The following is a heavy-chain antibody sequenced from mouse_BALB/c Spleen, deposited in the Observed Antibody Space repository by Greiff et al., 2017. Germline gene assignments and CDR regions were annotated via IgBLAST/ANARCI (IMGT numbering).Heavy chain of an antibody. Sequence: QVQLQQPGAELVRPGASVKLSCKASGYTFTSYWINWVKQRPGQGLEWIGNIYPSDSYTNYNQKFKDKATLTVDKSSSTAYMQLSSPTSEDSAVYYCTRDGNYVSAMDYWGQGTSVTVSS. CDR3: TRDGNYVSAMDY. CDR2: IYPSDSYT. D-gene: IGHD2-1*01. J-gene: IGHJ4*01. V-gene: IGHV1-69*02. CDR1: GYTFTSYW.